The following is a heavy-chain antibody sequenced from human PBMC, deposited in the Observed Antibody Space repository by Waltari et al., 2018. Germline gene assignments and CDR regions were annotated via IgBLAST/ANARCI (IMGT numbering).Heavy chain of an antibody. D-gene: IGHD4-17*01. CDR1: GFSLSDYG. CDR2: ISSSGPTI. V-gene: IGHV3-48*03. Sequence: EVQLVESGGGLVQPGGSLRLSCAASGFSLSDYGMHWVRQAPGKGLEWLSFISSSGPTIHYADSGKGRFTASRDNTKNSLSLQMNSLRAEDTAVYYCARVWGVTTSDFWGQGTLVTVSS. J-gene: IGHJ4*02. CDR3: ARVWGVTTSDF.